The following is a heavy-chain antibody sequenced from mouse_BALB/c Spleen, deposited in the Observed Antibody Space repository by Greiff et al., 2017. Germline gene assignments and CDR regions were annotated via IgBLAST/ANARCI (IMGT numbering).Heavy chain of an antibody. CDR2: IWAGGST. D-gene: IGHD1-1*02. V-gene: IGHV2-9*02. CDR3: ARAYGPAWFAY. J-gene: IGHJ3*01. Sequence: LVESGPGLVAPSQSLSITCTVSGFSLTSYGVHWVRQPPGKGLEWLGVIWAGGSTNYNSALMSRLSISKDNSKSQVFLKMNSLQTDDTAMYYCARAYGPAWFAYWGQGTLVTVSA. CDR1: GFSLTSYG.